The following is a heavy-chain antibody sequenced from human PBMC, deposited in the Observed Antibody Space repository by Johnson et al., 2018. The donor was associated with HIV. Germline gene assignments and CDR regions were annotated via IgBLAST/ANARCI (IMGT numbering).Heavy chain of an antibody. J-gene: IGHJ3*02. CDR3: ARDRGLDAFDI. V-gene: IGHV3-66*01. CDR1: GFTVGTKY. D-gene: IGHD3-10*01. CDR2: IYSGGST. Sequence: VLLVESGGGLVQPGGSLRLSCVASGFTVGTKYMSWIRQAPGKGLEWVSVIYSGGSTYYADSVQGRFTISSDNSKNTVYLQMNSLRGEDTAVYYCARDRGLDAFDIWGQGTMVTVSS.